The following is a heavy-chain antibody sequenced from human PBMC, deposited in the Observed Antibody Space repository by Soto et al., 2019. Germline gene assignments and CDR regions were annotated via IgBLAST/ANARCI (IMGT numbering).Heavy chain of an antibody. CDR2: ISQAATAI. CDR1: GFTFSAYY. J-gene: IGHJ4*02. CDR3: ARWSSAFDY. V-gene: IGHV3-11*01. Sequence: QVQIVESGGGLVQPGGSLRLSCAASGFTFSAYYMGWVRLAPGRGLEWVAYISQAATAIHYADSVRGRFTISRDNPANSVYLHMSDLRAEDTAMYYGARWSSAFDYWGQGTRVTVSS.